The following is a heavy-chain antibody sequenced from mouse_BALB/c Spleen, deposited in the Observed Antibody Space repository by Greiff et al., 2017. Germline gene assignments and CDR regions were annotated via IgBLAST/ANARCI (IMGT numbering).Heavy chain of an antibody. CDR1: GFTFSSFG. V-gene: IGHV5-17*02. Sequence: EVQRVESGGGLVQPGGSRKLSCAASGFTFSSFGMHWVRQAPEKGLEWVAYISSGSSTIYYADTVKGRFTISRDNPKNTLFLQMTSLRSEDTAMYYCARGTSEAMDYWGQGTSVTVSS. J-gene: IGHJ4*01. CDR2: ISSGSSTI. CDR3: ARGTSEAMDY.